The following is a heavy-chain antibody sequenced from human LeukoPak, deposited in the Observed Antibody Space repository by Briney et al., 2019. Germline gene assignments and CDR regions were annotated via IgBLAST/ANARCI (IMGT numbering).Heavy chain of an antibody. CDR1: GFTFSSYA. D-gene: IGHD2-21*02. CDR3: AKYFACGGDCSLPYYFDY. J-gene: IGHJ4*02. CDR2: ISGSGGST. Sequence: GGSLRLSCAASGFTFSSYAMGWVRQAPGKGLEWVSSISGSGGSTYYADSVKGRFTISRDNSKNTLYLQMNSLRAEDTAIYYCAKYFACGGDCSLPYYFDYWGQGTLVTVSS. V-gene: IGHV3-23*01.